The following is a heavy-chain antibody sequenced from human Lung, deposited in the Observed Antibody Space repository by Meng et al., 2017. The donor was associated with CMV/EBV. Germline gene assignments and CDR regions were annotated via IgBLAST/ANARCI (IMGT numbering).Heavy chain of an antibody. CDR1: GGNLNSYG. Sequence: SVKVSCKASGGNLNSYGISWVRQAPGQGLEWMGGIIPIPGTTNYAQKFQGRVTITTDESTSTVYMELSSLTSEDTAVYYCAREVGGRLYYYYGMDVLGQGXTVTVSS. D-gene: IGHD1-26*01. V-gene: IGHV1-69*05. CDR2: IIPIPGTT. CDR3: AREVGGRLYYYYGMDV. J-gene: IGHJ6*02.